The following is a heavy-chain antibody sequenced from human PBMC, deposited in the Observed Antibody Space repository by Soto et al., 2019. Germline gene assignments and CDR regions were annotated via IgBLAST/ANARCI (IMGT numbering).Heavy chain of an antibody. V-gene: IGHV1-69*13. CDR1: GGTFSSDS. D-gene: IGHD2-15*01. CDR3: ARSGGLDRDFNY. CDR2: IIPMFDTP. J-gene: IGHJ4*02. Sequence: SVKVSCKASGGTFSSDSFSWVRQAPGQGIEWMGGIIPMFDTPIYAQKFQDRVTITADESTSTAYMQLSSLRSGDTAVYYCARSGGLDRDFNYWGQGSLVTVSS.